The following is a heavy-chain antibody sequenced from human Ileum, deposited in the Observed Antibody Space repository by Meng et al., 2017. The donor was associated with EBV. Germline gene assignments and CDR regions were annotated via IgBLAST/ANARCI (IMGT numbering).Heavy chain of an antibody. CDR2: TNEDGRIT. V-gene: IGHV3-74*01. CDR1: GFTFSSYW. Sequence: EGAVVESGVALVKPGGSLRLSCAASGFTFSSYWMHWVRQAPGQGLVWVSRTNEDGRITNYADSVKGRFTISRDNTKNTLYLQMNSLRAEDTAVYFCSRDLAGSDDDWGQGTLVTVSS. J-gene: IGHJ4*02. CDR3: SRDLAGSDDD. D-gene: IGHD6-25*01.